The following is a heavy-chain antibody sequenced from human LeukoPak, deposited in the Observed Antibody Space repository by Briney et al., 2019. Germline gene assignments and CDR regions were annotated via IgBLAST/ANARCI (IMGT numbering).Heavy chain of an antibody. J-gene: IGHJ5*02. CDR1: GVSTSSYY. Sequence: PSETLSLTCTVSGVSTSSYYWSWIRQPAGKGLEWIGRIYISGSTNYNPSLKSRVTMSVDTSKNQFSLKLSSVTAADTAVYYCARGIVAATGLSWFDPWGQGTLVTVSS. CDR2: IYISGST. D-gene: IGHD1-26*01. CDR3: ARGIVAATGLSWFDP. V-gene: IGHV4-4*07.